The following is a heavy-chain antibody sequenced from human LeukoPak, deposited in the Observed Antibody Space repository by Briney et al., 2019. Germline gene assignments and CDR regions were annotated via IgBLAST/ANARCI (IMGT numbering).Heavy chain of an antibody. J-gene: IGHJ4*02. CDR1: GFTFSSYA. V-gene: IGHV3-23*01. CDR2: ISGSGGST. D-gene: IGHD1-1*01. CDR3: AKCRGTRLCWPSDY. Sequence: GGSLRLSCAASGFTFSSYAMSWVRQAPGKGLEWVSAISGSGGSTYYADSVKGRFTISRNNSKNTLYLQMNSLRAEDTAVYYCAKCRGTRLCWPSDYWGQGTLVTVSS.